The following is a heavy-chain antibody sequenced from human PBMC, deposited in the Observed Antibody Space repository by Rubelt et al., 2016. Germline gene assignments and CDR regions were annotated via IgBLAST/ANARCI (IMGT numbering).Heavy chain of an antibody. V-gene: IGHV3-21*01. D-gene: IGHD4-11*01. CDR3: AREGRTTLQFKAFDY. CDR2: ISSSSSYI. CDR1: GFTFSSYS. Sequence: EVQLVESGGGLVKPGGSLRLSCAASGFTFSSYSVNWVRQAPGKGLEWVSSISSSSSYIYYADSVKGRFTISRDNAKNSLYLQMNRLRAEDTAVYYCAREGRTTLQFKAFDYWGQGTLVTVSS. J-gene: IGHJ4*02.